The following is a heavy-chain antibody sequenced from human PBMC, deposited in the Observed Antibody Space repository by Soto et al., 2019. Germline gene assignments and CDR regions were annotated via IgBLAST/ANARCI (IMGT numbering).Heavy chain of an antibody. J-gene: IGHJ4*02. CDR2: ISSTSNIA. D-gene: IGHD4-17*01. CDR3: ASCYGDYEFPCEY. Sequence: GGSLRLSCEGSGFTFTDYSMLWVRQAPGKGLECVSYISSTSNIAFYVDSVEGRFTTSRDNAKNSLYLQMNSLRDEDTAVYYCASCYGDYEFPCEYWGQGTLVTVSS. V-gene: IGHV3-21*05. CDR1: GFTFTDYS.